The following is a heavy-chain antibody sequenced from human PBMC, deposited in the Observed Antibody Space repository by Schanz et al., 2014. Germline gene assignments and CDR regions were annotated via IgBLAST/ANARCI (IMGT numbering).Heavy chain of an antibody. D-gene: IGHD2-8*02. CDR3: ARDSLRGATGGYGMDV. J-gene: IGHJ6*02. Sequence: QVQLQESGPGLVKPSQTLSLTCTVSGGSVSSGGDYWSWIRQHPGKGLEWIGFISYSGSTNYNPSLKSRVTISVDTSKNQFSLKVRSVTAADTAVYYCARDSLRGATGGYGMDVWGQGTTVTVSS. CDR2: ISYSGST. V-gene: IGHV4-31*03. CDR1: GGSVSSGGDY.